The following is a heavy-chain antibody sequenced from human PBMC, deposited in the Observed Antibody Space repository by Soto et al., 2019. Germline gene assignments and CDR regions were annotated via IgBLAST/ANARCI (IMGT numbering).Heavy chain of an antibody. CDR3: AKDSGCVDDACAYNP. J-gene: IGHJ5*02. CDR2: ISRGSDYI. CDR1: GFTFSGYT. D-gene: IGHD5-12*01. Sequence: EVQLVESGGSLVKPGGSLRLTCAASGFTFSGYTMNWVRQAPGKGLEWVSSISRGSDYIFYAYSVKGRFTISRDNASKTLYLQMSSLRAEDTAVYDCAKDSGCVDDACAYNPLGQGTLVTAPS. V-gene: IGHV3-21*01.